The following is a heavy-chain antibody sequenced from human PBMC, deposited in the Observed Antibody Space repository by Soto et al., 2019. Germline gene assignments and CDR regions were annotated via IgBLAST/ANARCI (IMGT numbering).Heavy chain of an antibody. CDR1: GGSISSGGYY. D-gene: IGHD3-16*02. J-gene: IGHJ5*02. CDR2: IYYSGST. V-gene: IGHV4-31*03. Sequence: QVQLQESGPGLVKPSQTLSLTCTVSGGSISSGGYYWSWIRQHPGKGLEWIGYIYYSGSTYYNPSLKSRVIISVDTSKNQFSLKLSSVTAADTAVYYCARGLSYDYVWGSYRYFKAHWFDPWGQGTLVTVSS. CDR3: ARGLSYDYVWGSYRYFKAHWFDP.